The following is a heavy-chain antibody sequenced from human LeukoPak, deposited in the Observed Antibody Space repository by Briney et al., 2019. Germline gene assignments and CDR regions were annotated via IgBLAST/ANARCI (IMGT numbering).Heavy chain of an antibody. J-gene: IGHJ4*02. CDR1: GFTFSSYA. CDR2: ISSNGGST. D-gene: IGHD3-3*01. CDR3: ATWGPLTPNYDPLKYASY. Sequence: GGSLRLSCAASGFTFSSYAMHWVRQAPGKGLEYVSAISSNGGSTYYANSVKGRFTISRDNSKNTLYLQMGSLRAEDMAVYYRATWGPLTPNYDPLKYASYWGQGTLVTVSS. V-gene: IGHV3-64*01.